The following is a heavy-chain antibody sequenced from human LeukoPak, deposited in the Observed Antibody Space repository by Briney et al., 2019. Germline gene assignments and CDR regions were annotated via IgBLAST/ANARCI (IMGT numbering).Heavy chain of an antibody. J-gene: IGHJ3*02. D-gene: IGHD3-10*01. CDR3: ARGPLYMVHAFDI. CDR2: INPNSGGT. Sequence: ASVKVFCKASGYTFTGYYMHWVRQAPGQGLEWMGWINPNSGGTNYAQKFQGRVTMTRDTSISTAYMELSRLRSDDTAVYYCARGPLYMVHAFDIWGQGTMVTVSS. CDR1: GYTFTGYY. V-gene: IGHV1-2*02.